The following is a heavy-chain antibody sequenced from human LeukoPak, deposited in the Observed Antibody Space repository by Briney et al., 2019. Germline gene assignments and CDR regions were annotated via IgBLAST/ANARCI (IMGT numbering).Heavy chain of an antibody. V-gene: IGHV1-8*02. Sequence: ASVKVSCKASGGTLSSYAISWVRQATGQRPEWMGWMSPNSGDTGYAQKFQDRVTMTRNTSISTAYMELSSLRSDDTAVYYCARGPPNWGYDYWGPGTLVTVSS. CDR2: MSPNSGDT. J-gene: IGHJ4*02. CDR1: GGTLSSYA. CDR3: ARGPPNWGYDY. D-gene: IGHD7-27*01.